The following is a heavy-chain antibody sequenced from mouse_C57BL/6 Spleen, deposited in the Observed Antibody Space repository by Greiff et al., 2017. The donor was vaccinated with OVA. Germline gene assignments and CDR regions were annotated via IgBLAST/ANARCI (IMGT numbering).Heavy chain of an antibody. D-gene: IGHD1-1*01. CDR3: ARSDYYGSRGYYAMDY. J-gene: IGHJ4*01. V-gene: IGHV1-50*01. Sequence: QVQLQQPGAELVKPGASVKLSCKASGYTFTSYWMQWVKQRPGQGFEWIGEIDPSDSYTNYNQKFKGKATLTVDTSSSTAYMQLSSLTSEDSAVYYCARSDYYGSRGYYAMDYWGQGTSVTVSS. CDR2: IDPSDSYT. CDR1: GYTFTSYW.